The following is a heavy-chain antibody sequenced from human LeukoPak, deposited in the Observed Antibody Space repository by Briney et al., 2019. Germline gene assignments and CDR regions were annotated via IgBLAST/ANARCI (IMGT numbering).Heavy chain of an antibody. CDR1: GGSFSGYY. CDR2: IYYSGST. V-gene: IGHV4-59*08. J-gene: IGHJ4*02. Sequence: SETLSLNCGVYGGSFSGYYWSWIRQPPGKGLEWIGYIYYSGSTNYNPSLKSRVTVSLDTSKNQFSLKLSSVTAADTAVYYCARIRSVVAPFDYWGQGTLVTVSS. CDR3: ARIRSVVAPFDY. D-gene: IGHD3-22*01.